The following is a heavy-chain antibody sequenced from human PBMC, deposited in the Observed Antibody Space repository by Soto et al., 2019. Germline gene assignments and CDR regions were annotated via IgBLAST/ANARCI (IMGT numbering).Heavy chain of an antibody. Sequence: SVKVSCKASGGTFSSYAISWVRQAPGQGLEWMGGIIPIFGTANYAQKFQGRVTITADESTSTAYMELSSLRSEDTAVYYCARASYSSSWYGGLFFFHYCGQGTLVTVST. CDR3: ARASYSSSWYGGLFFFHY. CDR2: IIPIFGTA. V-gene: IGHV1-69*13. J-gene: IGHJ4*02. D-gene: IGHD6-13*01. CDR1: GGTFSSYA.